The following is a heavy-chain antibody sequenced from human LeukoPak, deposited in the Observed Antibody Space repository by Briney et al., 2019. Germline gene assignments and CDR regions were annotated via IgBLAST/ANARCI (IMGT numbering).Heavy chain of an antibody. J-gene: IGHJ4*02. V-gene: IGHV1-2*06. CDR1: GYTFTSYD. CDR3: ARDRSSGSYYGDFDY. Sequence: ASVKVSCKASGYTFTSYDINWVRQAPGQGLEWMGRINPNSGGTNYAQKFQGRVTMTRDTSISTAYMELSRLRSDDTAVYYCARDRSSGSYYGDFDYWGQGTLVTVSS. CDR2: INPNSGGT. D-gene: IGHD1-26*01.